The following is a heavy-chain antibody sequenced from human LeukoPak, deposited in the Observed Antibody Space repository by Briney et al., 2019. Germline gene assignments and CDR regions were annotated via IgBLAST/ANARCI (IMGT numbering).Heavy chain of an antibody. V-gene: IGHV3-74*01. CDR3: ARDRGRYCSSTSCYAFDY. J-gene: IGHJ4*02. CDR1: GFTFSSYW. Sequence: GGSLRLSCAASGFTFSSYWMHWVRQAPGKGLVWVSRINSDGITTSYADSVKGRFTISRDNSKNTLDLQMNSLRTEDTAVYYCARDRGRYCSSTSCYAFDYWGQGTLVTVSS. CDR2: INSDGITT. D-gene: IGHD2-2*01.